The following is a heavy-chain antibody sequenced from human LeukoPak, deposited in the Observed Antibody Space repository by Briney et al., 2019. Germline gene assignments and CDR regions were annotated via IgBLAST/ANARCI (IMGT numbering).Heavy chain of an antibody. V-gene: IGHV3-30*02. Sequence: PGGSLRLSCAASGFTFSSYGMHWVRQAPGKGLEWVAFIRYDGSNKYYADSVKGRFTISRDNAKNSLYLQTNSLRAEDTAVYYCARDTVSPPYFDYWGQGTLVTVSS. J-gene: IGHJ4*02. CDR2: IRYDGSNK. CDR1: GFTFSSYG. D-gene: IGHD4-17*01. CDR3: ARDTVSPPYFDY.